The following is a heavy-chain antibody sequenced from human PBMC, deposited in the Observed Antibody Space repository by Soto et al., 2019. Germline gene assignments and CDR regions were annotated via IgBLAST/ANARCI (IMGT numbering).Heavy chain of an antibody. J-gene: IGHJ4*02. D-gene: IGHD6-6*01. CDR2: IGRSGETI. Sequence: LRLSCVGSGFTFSSFEMNWVRQTPGKGLEWLSYIGRSGETIYYADSVKGRFTISRDNAKSSLFLQMTGLRDEDTGIYYCARDSRGGAARRPTFYYWGRGTLVTVSS. V-gene: IGHV3-48*03. CDR3: ARDSRGGAARRPTFYY. CDR1: GFTFSSFE.